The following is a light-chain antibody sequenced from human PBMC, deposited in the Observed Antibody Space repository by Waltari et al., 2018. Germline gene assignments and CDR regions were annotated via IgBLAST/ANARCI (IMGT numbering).Light chain of an antibody. V-gene: IGKV1-12*01. J-gene: IGKJ4*01. Sequence: DIQMTQSPSSVSASVGDSVTITCRARQSITYLDWYQQKPGKAPNLMIYRVFYLESVVPSRCSASGSGTDFTLTINNLQPEDFAIYSCQQADYFPLTFGGGTKVEIK. CDR2: RVF. CDR1: QSITY. CDR3: QQADYFPLT.